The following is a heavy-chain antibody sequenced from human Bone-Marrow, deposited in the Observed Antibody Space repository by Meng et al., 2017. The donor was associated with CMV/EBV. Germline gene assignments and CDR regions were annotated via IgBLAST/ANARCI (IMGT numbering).Heavy chain of an antibody. CDR2: ISAYNGNT. Sequence: ASVKVSCKASGYTFTSYGISWVRQAPGQGLEWMGWISAYNGNTNYAQKLQGRVTMTTDTSTSTAYMELSSLRSEDTAVYYCARDPTKYSSSTQYAIYYYYYYGMDVWGQGTTVTVSS. CDR3: ARDPTKYSSSTQYAIYYYYYYGMDV. V-gene: IGHV1-18*01. J-gene: IGHJ6*02. D-gene: IGHD6-6*01. CDR1: GYTFTSYG.